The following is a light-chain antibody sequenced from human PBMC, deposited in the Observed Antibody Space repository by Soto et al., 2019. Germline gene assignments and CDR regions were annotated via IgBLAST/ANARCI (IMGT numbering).Light chain of an antibody. CDR1: TRDIAGYNY. J-gene: IGLJ1*01. CDR3: TSFSSSTSLDV. Sequence: QSVLTQPASVSGSLGQSITISCTGTTRDIAGYNYISWYQQLPGKAPKLMIYQVTIRPSGISNRFSGSKSGNTASLTISGLQAEDEADYYCTSFSSSTSLDVFGTGTQLTVL. V-gene: IGLV2-14*01. CDR2: QVT.